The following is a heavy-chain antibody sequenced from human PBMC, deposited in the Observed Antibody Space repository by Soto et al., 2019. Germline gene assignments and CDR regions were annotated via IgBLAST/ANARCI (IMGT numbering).Heavy chain of an antibody. J-gene: IGHJ4*02. Sequence: EVQLVESGGGLVQPGRSLRLSCAASGFTFADFAMHWVRQAPGKGLEWVSGINGDGGNIGYADSLKGRFTISRDNAKNSLCRQMNSLTVEYTALYYCIKDGGSSWRGKLDNWGQGTLVTVSS. CDR3: IKDGGSSWRGKLDN. V-gene: IGHV3-9*01. CDR2: INGDGGNI. CDR1: GFTFADFA. D-gene: IGHD6-13*01.